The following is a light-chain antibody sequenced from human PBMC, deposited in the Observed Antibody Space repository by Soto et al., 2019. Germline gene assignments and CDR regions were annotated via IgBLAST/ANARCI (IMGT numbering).Light chain of an antibody. CDR3: CSYAGSSTLWV. V-gene: IGLV2-23*02. Sequence: QSVLTQPASLSGSPGQSITISCTGTSSDVGSYNLVSWYQQHPGKAPKLMIYEVSKPPSGVSNRFSGSKYGNTASLTISGLQAEDAADYYCCSYAGSSTLWVFGGGTKLT. CDR2: EVS. J-gene: IGLJ3*02. CDR1: SSDVGSYNL.